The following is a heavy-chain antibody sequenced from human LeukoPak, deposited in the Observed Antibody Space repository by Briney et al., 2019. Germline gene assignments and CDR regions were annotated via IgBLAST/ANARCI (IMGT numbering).Heavy chain of an antibody. CDR1: GISLNTYY. V-gene: IGHV4-59*01. J-gene: IGHJ6*02. CDR3: ASDSWDYIAMDV. CDR2: VHHTGSA. D-gene: IGHD1-7*01. Sequence: SETLSLTCTVSGISLNTYYWSWVRQPPGKGLEWIGYVHHTGSADYNPSLKSRVTISLDMSKSQFSLMLTSATAADTAVYYCASDSWDYIAMDVWGPGTTVTVSS.